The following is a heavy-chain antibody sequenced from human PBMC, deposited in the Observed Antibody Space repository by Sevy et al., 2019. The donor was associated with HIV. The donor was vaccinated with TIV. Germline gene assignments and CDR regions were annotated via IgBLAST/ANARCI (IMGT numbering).Heavy chain of an antibody. CDR2: IRSKAYGGTT. Sequence: GGSLRLSCTASGFTFGDYAMSWFRQAPGKGLEWVGFIRSKAYGGTTEYAASVKGRFTNSRDDSKSIAYLQMNSLKTEDTAVYYCTRDRGRRQGYYFDYWGQGTLVTVSS. CDR1: GFTFGDYA. CDR3: TRDRGRRQGYYFDY. J-gene: IGHJ4*02. D-gene: IGHD1-1*01. V-gene: IGHV3-49*03.